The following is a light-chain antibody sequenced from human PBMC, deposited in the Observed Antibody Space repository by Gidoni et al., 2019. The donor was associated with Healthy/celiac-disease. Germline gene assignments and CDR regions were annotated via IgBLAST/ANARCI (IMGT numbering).Light chain of an antibody. CDR2: GNS. J-gene: IGLJ2*01. Sequence: LTQPPSVSGAPGQRVTISCTGSSSNIGAGYDVHWYQQLPGTAPKLLIYGNSNRPSGVPDRFPGSKSGTSASLAITGLQAEDEADYYCQTYDSSLSGSVVFGGGTKLTVL. V-gene: IGLV1-40*01. CDR1: SSNIGAGYD. CDR3: QTYDSSLSGSVV.